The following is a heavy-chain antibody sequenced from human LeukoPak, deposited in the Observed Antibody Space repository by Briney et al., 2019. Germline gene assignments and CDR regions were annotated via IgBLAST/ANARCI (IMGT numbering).Heavy chain of an antibody. V-gene: IGHV3-48*03. Sequence: GGSLRLSCAASGFTFSSYEMNGVRQAPGKGLEWVSYISSSCSTIYYADSVKGRFTISRDNAKNSLYLQMDSLRAEDTAVYYCARGVDYWGQGTLVTVSS. J-gene: IGHJ4*02. CDR1: GFTFSSYE. CDR3: ARGVDY. CDR2: ISSSCSTI.